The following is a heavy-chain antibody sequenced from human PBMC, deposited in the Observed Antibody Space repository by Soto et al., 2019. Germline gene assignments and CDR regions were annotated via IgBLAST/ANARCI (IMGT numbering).Heavy chain of an antibody. CDR2: INHSGST. J-gene: IGHJ5*02. CDR1: GGSFSGYY. V-gene: IGHV4-34*01. CDR3: ARGGNRIAARAGDWFDP. Sequence: SETLSLTCAVYGGSFSGYYWSWIRQPPGKGLEWIGEINHSGSTNYNPSLKSRVTISVDTSKNQFSLKLSSVTAADTAVYYCARGGNRIAARAGDWFDPWGQGTLVTVSS. D-gene: IGHD6-6*01.